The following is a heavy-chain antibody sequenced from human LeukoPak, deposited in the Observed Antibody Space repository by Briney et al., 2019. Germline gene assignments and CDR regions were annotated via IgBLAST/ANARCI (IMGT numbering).Heavy chain of an antibody. J-gene: IGHJ4*02. CDR2: ISGSGGST. V-gene: IGHV3-23*01. CDR3: AKVGVVVVAAADY. Sequence: GGSLRLSCAASGFTFSSYAMSWVRQAPGKGLEWVSAISGSGGSTYYADSVNGRFTISRDNSKNTLYLQMNSLRAEDTAVYYCAKVGVVVVAAADYWGQGTLVTVSS. D-gene: IGHD2-15*01. CDR1: GFTFSSYA.